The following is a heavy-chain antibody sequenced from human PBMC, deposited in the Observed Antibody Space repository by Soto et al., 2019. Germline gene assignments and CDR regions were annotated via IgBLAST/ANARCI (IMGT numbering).Heavy chain of an antibody. J-gene: IGHJ4*01. CDR1: GFTFSSYA. CDR2: ISGSGGST. V-gene: IGHV3-23*01. D-gene: IGHD6-19*01. CDR3: ARDPSPYTSGWYGIDF. Sequence: PGGSLRLSCAASGFTFSSYAMSWVRQAPGKGLEWVSAISGSGGSTYYADSVKGRFTISRDNSKNTLYLQMNSLRAEDTAVYYCARDPSPYTSGWYGIDFWGHGTLVTVSS.